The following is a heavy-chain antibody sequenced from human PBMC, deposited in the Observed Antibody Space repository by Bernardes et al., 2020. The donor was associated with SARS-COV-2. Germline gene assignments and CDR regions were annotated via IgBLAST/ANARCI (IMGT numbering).Heavy chain of an antibody. CDR1: GFTFSSFW. Sequence: WGSLRLSCAASGFTFSSFWMSWVRQAPGKGLVWLSNIKQDGSENYYVDSVKGRFTISRDNAKNSLYLQMNSVRAEDTAVYYCARHALYDFWSGYFYYYGMDVWGQGTTVTVSS. D-gene: IGHD3-3*01. CDR3: ARHALYDFWSGYFYYYGMDV. CDR2: IKQDGSEN. V-gene: IGHV3-7*04. J-gene: IGHJ6*02.